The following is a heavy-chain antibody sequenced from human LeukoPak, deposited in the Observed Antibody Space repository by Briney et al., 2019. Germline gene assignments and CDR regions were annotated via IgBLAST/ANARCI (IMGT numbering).Heavy chain of an antibody. CDR2: ISWDRGRI. CDR1: GFTFDDYA. D-gene: IGHD2-21*01. CDR3: AKAYRSLYFWGMDG. Sequence: PPGRSLRPSCAASGFTFDDYAMHCVRQAPGKGLEWVSCISWDRGRIGYADPVKCRVAISRHDAMDSLYRQMNCLGAEDTALYYCAKAYRSLYFWGMDGWGQGGTGTVSS. V-gene: IGHV3-9*01. J-gene: IGHJ6*02.